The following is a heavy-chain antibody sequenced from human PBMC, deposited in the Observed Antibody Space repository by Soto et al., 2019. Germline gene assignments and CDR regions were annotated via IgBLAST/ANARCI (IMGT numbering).Heavy chain of an antibody. V-gene: IGHV4-31*03. CDR3: ARDTSLVRGVFGMDV. J-gene: IGHJ6*02. D-gene: IGHD3-10*01. CDR1: GGSITGSGYY. CDR2: IYYSGST. Sequence: SETLSLTCTVSGGSITGSGYYWSWIRQHPGKGLEWVGYIYYSGSTYYNPSLKSRLTISLATSKNQFALKLTSVTAADTAVYYCARDTSLVRGVFGMDVWGQGTTVTVSS.